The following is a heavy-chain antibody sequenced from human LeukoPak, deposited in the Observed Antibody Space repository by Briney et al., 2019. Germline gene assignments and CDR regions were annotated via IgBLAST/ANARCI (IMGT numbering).Heavy chain of an antibody. CDR1: GLTVNGNY. CDR3: ARANPVYGDFDY. Sequence: SGGSLRLSCALSGLTVNGNYMSWVRQAPGKGLEWVSLIFPDGQTYYADFVQGRFSISRDMSRNILFLDMSSLRAEDTAVFFCARANPVYGDFDYWGQGALVTVSS. D-gene: IGHD4-17*01. J-gene: IGHJ4*02. CDR2: IFPDGQT. V-gene: IGHV3-53*01.